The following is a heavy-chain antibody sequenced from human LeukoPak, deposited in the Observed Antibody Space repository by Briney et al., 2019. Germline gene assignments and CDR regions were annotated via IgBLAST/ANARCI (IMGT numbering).Heavy chain of an antibody. CDR2: INHSGST. Sequence: SETLSLTCAVYGGSFSGYYWSWIRQPPGKGLEWIGEINHSGSTNYNPSLKSRVTISVDTSKNQFSLKLSSVTAADTAVYYCARLLAVDSSGYYSGYYFDYWGQGTLVTVSS. D-gene: IGHD3-22*01. J-gene: IGHJ4*02. CDR3: ARLLAVDSSGYYSGYYFDY. CDR1: GGSFSGYY. V-gene: IGHV4-34*01.